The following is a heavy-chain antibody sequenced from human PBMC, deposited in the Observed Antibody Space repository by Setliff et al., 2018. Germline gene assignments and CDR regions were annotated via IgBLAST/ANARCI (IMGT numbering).Heavy chain of an antibody. CDR1: GGSISSDNHS. Sequence: LSLTCTVSGGSISSDNHSWGWIRQPPGRGLEWIGNIHYSGSTYYKSSLESRVTISVDKSKNQFSLKLSSVTAADTAVYYCARDYLRSNYDFWSGPPNWFDPWGQGTLVTVSS. CDR2: IHYSGST. CDR3: ARDYLRSNYDFWSGPPNWFDP. J-gene: IGHJ5*02. D-gene: IGHD3-3*01. V-gene: IGHV4-39*07.